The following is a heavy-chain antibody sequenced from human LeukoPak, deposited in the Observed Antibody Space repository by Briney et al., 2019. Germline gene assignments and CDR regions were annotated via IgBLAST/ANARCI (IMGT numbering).Heavy chain of an antibody. Sequence: PGGSLRLSCAASGFIFSSYSMNWVRQAPGKGLEWVSSISSSSSYIYYADSVRGRLTISRDNAKNSLYLQMNSLRAEDTAVYYCAGGDGDYDYFDYWGQGILVTVSS. J-gene: IGHJ4*02. CDR3: AGGDGDYDYFDY. V-gene: IGHV3-21*01. D-gene: IGHD4-17*01. CDR1: GFIFSSYS. CDR2: ISSSSSYI.